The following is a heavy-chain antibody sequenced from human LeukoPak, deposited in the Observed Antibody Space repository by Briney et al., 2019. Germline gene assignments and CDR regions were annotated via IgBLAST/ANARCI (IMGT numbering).Heavy chain of an antibody. D-gene: IGHD1-26*01. CDR2: IFYSGST. J-gene: IGHJ4*02. V-gene: IGHV4-61*01. CDR1: GDSVRSGRYY. Sequence: PSETLSLTCTVSGDSVRSGRYYWSWIRQPPGKGLVWIGYIFYSGSTHYNPSLKSRVTMSVDTSKNQFSLRLSSVTPADTAVYYCARDRGEGIVGTFDYWGQGTLVTVSS. CDR3: ARDRGEGIVGTFDY.